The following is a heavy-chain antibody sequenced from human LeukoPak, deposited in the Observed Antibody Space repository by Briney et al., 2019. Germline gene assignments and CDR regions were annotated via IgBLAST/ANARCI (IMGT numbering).Heavy chain of an antibody. Sequence: SETLSLTCTVSGGSISSSSYYWGWIRQPPGKGLEWIGSIYYSGSTYYNPSLKSRVTISVDTSKNQFSLKLSSVTAADTAVYYCARPKTPTGGEGWFDPWGQGTLVTVSS. J-gene: IGHJ5*02. CDR3: ARPKTPTGGEGWFDP. D-gene: IGHD4-11*01. CDR2: IYYSGST. CDR1: GGSISSSSYY. V-gene: IGHV4-39*01.